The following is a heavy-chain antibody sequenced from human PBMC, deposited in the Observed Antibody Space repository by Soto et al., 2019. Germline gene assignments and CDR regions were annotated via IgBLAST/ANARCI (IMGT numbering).Heavy chain of an antibody. D-gene: IGHD4-17*01. V-gene: IGHV4-31*03. CDR3: ASQTTVTTVASDLYYFDY. J-gene: IGHJ4*02. CDR1: GGSISSGYHY. Sequence: QVQLQESGPGLVKPSQTLSLTCTVSGGSISSGYHYWSWIRQHPGKGLEWIGHIYYSGSTYYNPSLKSRVSISVDTSKNQCSLKLSSVTAADTAVYYCASQTTVTTVASDLYYFDYWGQGTLVTVSS. CDR2: IYYSGST.